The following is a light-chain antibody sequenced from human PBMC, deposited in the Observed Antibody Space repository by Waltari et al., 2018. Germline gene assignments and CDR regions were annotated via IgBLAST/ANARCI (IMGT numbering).Light chain of an antibody. V-gene: IGLV3-25*03. J-gene: IGLJ2*01. CDR3: QSADSADTYVV. Sequence: SSDLTQPPSVSVSPGQTARIPCPGAALPKHSGSWYQQKPGQAPVLVIFKDTGRPSGIPERFSGSSSGTTVTLTISGVQAEDEADYYCQSADSADTYVVFGGGTKLTVV. CDR1: ALPKHS. CDR2: KDT.